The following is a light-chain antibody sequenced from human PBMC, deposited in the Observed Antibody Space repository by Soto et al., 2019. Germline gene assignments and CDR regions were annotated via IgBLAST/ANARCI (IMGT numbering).Light chain of an antibody. CDR3: QQYSNYSCT. J-gene: IGKJ1*01. CDR2: KAS. Sequence: DIQMTQSPSTLSASVGDRVTLTCRASQSISSWLAWYQQKPGKAPKLLIYKASKRASGIPSRFSGSGSGTDFTLTISSLQPDDFASYFCQQYSNYSCTFGQGTKVEIK. V-gene: IGKV1-5*03. CDR1: QSISSW.